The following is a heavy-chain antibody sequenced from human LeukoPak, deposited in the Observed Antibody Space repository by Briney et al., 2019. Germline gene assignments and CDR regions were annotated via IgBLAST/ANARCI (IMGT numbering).Heavy chain of an antibody. CDR3: ARGGYGDYGYYYGMDV. D-gene: IGHD4-17*01. V-gene: IGHV3-21*01. CDR1: GFTFSDYY. J-gene: IGHJ6*02. CDR2: ISSSSSYI. Sequence: GGSLRLSCAASGFTFSDYYMSWVRQAPGKGLEWVSSISSSSSYIYYADSVKGRFTISRDNAKNSLYLQMNSLRAEDTAVYYCARGGYGDYGYYYGMDVWGQGTTVTVSS.